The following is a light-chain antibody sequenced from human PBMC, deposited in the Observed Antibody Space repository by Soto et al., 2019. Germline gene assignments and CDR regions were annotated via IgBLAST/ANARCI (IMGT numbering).Light chain of an antibody. CDR2: WAS. V-gene: IGKV4-1*01. J-gene: IGKJ4*01. CDR3: QQHYSTPVT. CDR1: RSILFSSNNKNY. Sequence: DIVMTQSPDSLAVSLGERATINCKSSRSILFSSNNKNYLTWYQQKPGQPPKPLIYWASTRESGVPDRFSGNGSGTDFTLTISSLQAEDVAVYYCQQHYSTPVTFGGGTKVEIK.